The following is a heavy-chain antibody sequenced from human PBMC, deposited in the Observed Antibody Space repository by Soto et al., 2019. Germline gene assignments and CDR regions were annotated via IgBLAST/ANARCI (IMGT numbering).Heavy chain of an antibody. CDR3: AREGARITVFGVVYYFDY. J-gene: IGHJ4*02. V-gene: IGHV1-3*01. CDR1: GYTFSSHA. Sequence: QVQLVQSGAEVKKPGASVKVSCKASGYTFSSHAMHWVRKAPGQRREWMGWINVGNGNTKYSQNFQVRDAITRDTSASPAYVELRSLRSEDMAVYYCAREGARITVFGVVYYFDYWGQGTLVTVSS. CDR2: INVGNGNT. D-gene: IGHD3-3*01.